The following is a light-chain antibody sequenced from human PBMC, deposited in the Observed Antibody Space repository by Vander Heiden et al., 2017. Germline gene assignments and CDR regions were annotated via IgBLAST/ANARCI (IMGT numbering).Light chain of an antibody. J-gene: IGKJ3*01. V-gene: IGKV1-33*01. CDR3: QQYPRFT. Sequence: DIQMTQSPSSLSASVGDRVTITCQASQDISNYLNWYQQKPGKAPKLLIYDASNLETGVQSRFSGSGSGTDFTFTISSLQPEDIATYYCQQYPRFTFGPGTKVDIK. CDR1: QDISNY. CDR2: DAS.